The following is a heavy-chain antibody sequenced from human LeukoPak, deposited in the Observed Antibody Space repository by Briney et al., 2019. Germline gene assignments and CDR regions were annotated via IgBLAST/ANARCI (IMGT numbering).Heavy chain of an antibody. CDR2: IWYDGSNK. V-gene: IGHV3-33*06. D-gene: IGHD3-10*02. Sequence: GGSLRLSCAASGFTFSSYVMHWVRQAPGKGLEWVAVIWYDGSNKYYADSVKGRFTISRDNSKNTLYLQMNSLRAEDTAVYYCAKGRRGYYYVLFDPWGQGTLVTVSS. J-gene: IGHJ5*02. CDR1: GFTFSSYV. CDR3: AKGRRGYYYVLFDP.